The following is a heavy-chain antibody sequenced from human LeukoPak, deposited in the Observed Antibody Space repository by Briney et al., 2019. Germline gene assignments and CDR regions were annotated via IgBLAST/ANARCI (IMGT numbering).Heavy chain of an antibody. Sequence: GGSLRLSCAASGFTFSRSNMNWVRQAPGKGLEWVSSISSSSSYIYYADSVKGRFTISRDNAKNSLYLQMNSLRAEDTALYYCARDGYYDSSAFWYFDLWGRGTLVTVSS. CDR3: ARDGYYDSSAFWYFDL. D-gene: IGHD3-22*01. J-gene: IGHJ2*01. CDR1: GFTFSRSN. V-gene: IGHV3-21*01. CDR2: ISSSSSYI.